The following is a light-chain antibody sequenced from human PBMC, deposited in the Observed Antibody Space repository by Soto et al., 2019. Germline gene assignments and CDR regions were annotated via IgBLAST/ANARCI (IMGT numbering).Light chain of an antibody. V-gene: IGLV2-14*01. CDR1: SSDIGAYDY. J-gene: IGLJ1*01. CDR3: SSYTSSSTVGV. Sequence: QSVLTXPASVSGSPGQSITVSCTGTSSDIGAYDYVSWYQQHPGKAPKVIISEVSKRPSGVSHRFSGSKSGNTASLTISGLQAEDEADYYCSSYTSSSTVGVFGTGTKV. CDR2: EVS.